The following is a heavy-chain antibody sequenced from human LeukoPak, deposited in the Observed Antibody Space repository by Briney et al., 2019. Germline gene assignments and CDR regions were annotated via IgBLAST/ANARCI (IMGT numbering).Heavy chain of an antibody. D-gene: IGHD6-19*01. CDR3: ARDVGVAGTKGVRGPLDY. V-gene: IGHV3-21*04. Sequence: GGSLRLSCAASGFTFSSYSMNWVRQAPGKGLEWVSSISSSSSYIYYADSVKGRFTISRDNAKNSLYLQMNSLRAEDTAVYYCARDVGVAGTKGVRGPLDYWGQGTLVTVSS. CDR1: GFTFSSYS. J-gene: IGHJ4*02. CDR2: ISSSSSYI.